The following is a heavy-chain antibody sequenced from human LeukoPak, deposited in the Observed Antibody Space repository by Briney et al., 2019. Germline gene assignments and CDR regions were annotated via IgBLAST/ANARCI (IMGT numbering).Heavy chain of an antibody. CDR2: IWYDGSNK. J-gene: IGHJ6*02. Sequence: QAGGSLRLSCAASGFTFSSYGMHWVRQAPGKGLEWVAVIWYDGSNKYYADSVKGRFTISRDNSKNTLYLQMNSLRAEDTAVYYCARDQYYDSSGYYLSLRPAKHIRVGISGMDVWGQGTTVTVSS. CDR3: ARDQYYDSSGYYLSLRPAKHIRVGISGMDV. CDR1: GFTFSSYG. V-gene: IGHV3-33*01. D-gene: IGHD3-22*01.